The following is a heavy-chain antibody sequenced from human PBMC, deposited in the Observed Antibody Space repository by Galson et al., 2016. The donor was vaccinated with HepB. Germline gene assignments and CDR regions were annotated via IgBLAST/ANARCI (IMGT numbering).Heavy chain of an antibody. V-gene: IGHV3-7*01. J-gene: IGHJ4*02. CDR1: GFTISNYY. D-gene: IGHD6-13*01. CDR2: IQRDGTEK. CDR3: ARWSAAWDY. Sequence: SLRLSCAAYGFTISNYYMSWVRQAPGRGLEWVANIQRDGTEKYNADSVEGRFTISRDNAKNSLYLQISSLRAEDTALYYCARWSAAWDYWGQGIMVTVSS.